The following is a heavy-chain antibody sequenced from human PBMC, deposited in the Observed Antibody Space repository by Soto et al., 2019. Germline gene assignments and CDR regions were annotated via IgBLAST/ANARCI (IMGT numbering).Heavy chain of an antibody. CDR1: GFTFSSYA. CDR3: AKTQSAPYSSGMYGMDV. J-gene: IGHJ6*02. Sequence: EVQLLESGGGLVQPGGSLRLSCAASGFTFSSYAMSWVRQAPGKGLEWVSAICGSGADTYYADSVKGRFTISRDNSKNPLYLQMNSLRAEDTAVYYCAKTQSAPYSSGMYGMDVWGQGTTVTVSS. V-gene: IGHV3-23*01. D-gene: IGHD6-19*01. CDR2: ICGSGADT.